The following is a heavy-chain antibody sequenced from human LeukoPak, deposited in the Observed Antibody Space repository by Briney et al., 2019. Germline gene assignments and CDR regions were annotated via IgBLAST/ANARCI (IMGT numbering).Heavy chain of an antibody. Sequence: PGGSLRLSCAASGFTFSSYWMSWVRQAPGKGLEWVSVIGFSGGSTYYADSVKGRFTISRDNSRNTLYLQMNSLRAEDTAVYYCATYAYYYDSSGNRGAFDIWGQGTMVTVSS. D-gene: IGHD3-22*01. CDR1: GFTFSSYW. V-gene: IGHV3-23*01. CDR2: IGFSGGST. CDR3: ATYAYYYDSSGNRGAFDI. J-gene: IGHJ3*02.